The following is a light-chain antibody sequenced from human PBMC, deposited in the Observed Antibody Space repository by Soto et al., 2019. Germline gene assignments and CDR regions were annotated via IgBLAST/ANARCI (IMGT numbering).Light chain of an antibody. CDR3: QQYGISPPYT. CDR2: GAS. CDR1: QSVASNY. J-gene: IGKJ2*01. V-gene: IGKV3-20*01. Sequence: EIVLTQSPGTLSLSPGERATLSCRASQSVASNYLAWYQQKPGQTPRLLIYGASNRATDIPDRFSGSGSGTDFTLTIRSLEPEDFAVYYRQQYGISPPYTFGQGTKLEIK.